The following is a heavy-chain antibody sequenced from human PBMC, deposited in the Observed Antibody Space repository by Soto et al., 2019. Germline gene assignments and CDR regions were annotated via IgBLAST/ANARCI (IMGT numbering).Heavy chain of an antibody. Sequence: ASVKVSCKVSGYTLTELSMHWVRQAPGKGLEWMGGFDPEDGETIYAQKFQGRVTMTEDTSTDTAYMELSSLRSEDTAVYYCATDPPGPDYGGKPDYYYYGMDVWGQVTTVTVS. CDR2: FDPEDGET. CDR3: ATDPPGPDYGGKPDYYYYGMDV. J-gene: IGHJ6*02. V-gene: IGHV1-24*01. D-gene: IGHD4-17*01. CDR1: GYTLTELS.